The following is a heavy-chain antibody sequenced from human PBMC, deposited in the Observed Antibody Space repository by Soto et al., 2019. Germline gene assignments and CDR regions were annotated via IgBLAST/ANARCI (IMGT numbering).Heavy chain of an antibody. D-gene: IGHD2-15*01. CDR3: ARGRYCLTGRCFPNWYDS. CDR2: IYKSATT. J-gene: IGHJ5*01. Sequence: SETLSLTCSVSGDSISTVDYFWAWIRQPPGQALEYIGYIYKSATTYYNPSFESRVAISLDTSKSQFSLNVTSVTAADTAVYFCARGRYCLTGRCFPNWYDSWGQGTLVTVSS. CDR1: GDSISTVDYF. V-gene: IGHV4-30-4*01.